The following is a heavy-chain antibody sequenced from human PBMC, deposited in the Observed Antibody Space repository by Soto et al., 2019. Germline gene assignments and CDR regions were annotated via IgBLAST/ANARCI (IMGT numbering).Heavy chain of an antibody. CDR2: INRGGSKK. D-gene: IGHD6-25*01. CDR3: ARVLSPGRSGLYLDGFDI. V-gene: IGHV3-7*05. CDR1: GFTLSAYW. Sequence: EVQLVESGGDLVQPGGSLRLSCAASGFTLSAYWMTWVRQAPGKGLEWVSNINRGGSKKSYLDSVRGRFTISRDNCGNSLYLHMDSLRGEDTALYYFARVLSPGRSGLYLDGFDIWGQGTRVTVSS. J-gene: IGHJ3*02.